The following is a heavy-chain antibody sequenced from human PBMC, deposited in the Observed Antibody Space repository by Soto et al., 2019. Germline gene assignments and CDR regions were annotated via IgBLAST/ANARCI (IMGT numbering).Heavy chain of an antibody. CDR1: GGSISSSSYY. CDR3: VRLLRVDYYPYGMDV. J-gene: IGHJ6*02. V-gene: IGHV4-39*01. Sequence: KPSETLSLTCTVSGGSISSSSYYWGWIRQPPGKGLEWIGSIYYSGSTYYNPSLKSRVTISVDTSKNQFSLKLSSVTAADTAVYYCVRLLRVDYYPYGMDVWGQGTTVTVSS. CDR2: IYYSGST. D-gene: IGHD2-15*01.